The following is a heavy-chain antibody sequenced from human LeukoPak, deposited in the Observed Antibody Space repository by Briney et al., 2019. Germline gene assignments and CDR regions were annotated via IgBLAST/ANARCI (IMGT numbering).Heavy chain of an antibody. Sequence: SETLSLTCTVSGVSISSYYGSWIRQPPGKGLEWIGYIYYSGSTNYNPSLKSRVTISVDPSKNQLSLKLSSVTAADTAVYYCARDSPYYYGSGSATYYMDVWGKGTTVTISS. CDR1: GVSISSYY. CDR2: IYYSGST. D-gene: IGHD3-10*01. CDR3: ARDSPYYYGSGSATYYMDV. J-gene: IGHJ6*03. V-gene: IGHV4-59*01.